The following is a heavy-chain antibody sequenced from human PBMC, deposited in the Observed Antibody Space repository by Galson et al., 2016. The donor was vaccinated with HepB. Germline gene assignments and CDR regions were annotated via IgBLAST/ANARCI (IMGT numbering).Heavy chain of an antibody. V-gene: IGHV5-51*01. Sequence: QSGAEVKKSGESLQISCRASGYTFITKWIGWVRQMPGKGLEWMGIIYPGDSETRYSPSFQGQVTFSADKSISTAYLQWSSLKASDTAMYYRATSGSYGDSDYWGQGTLVIVSS. J-gene: IGHJ4*02. CDR1: GYTFITKW. CDR2: IYPGDSET. D-gene: IGHD1-26*01. CDR3: ATSGSYGDSDY.